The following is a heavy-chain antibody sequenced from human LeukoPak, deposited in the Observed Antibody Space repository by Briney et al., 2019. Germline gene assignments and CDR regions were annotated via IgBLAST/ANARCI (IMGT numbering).Heavy chain of an antibody. Sequence: SETLSLTCSVSGYSISNGYYWGWIRLPPGKGLEWIGSIYQSGSTYYNPSLKSRVTISVDTSKNQFSLKLSSVTAADTAVYYCARLAWGRLDYWGQGTLVTVSS. V-gene: IGHV4-38-2*02. CDR1: GYSISNGYY. CDR3: ARLAWGRLDY. CDR2: IYQSGST. D-gene: IGHD7-27*01. J-gene: IGHJ4*02.